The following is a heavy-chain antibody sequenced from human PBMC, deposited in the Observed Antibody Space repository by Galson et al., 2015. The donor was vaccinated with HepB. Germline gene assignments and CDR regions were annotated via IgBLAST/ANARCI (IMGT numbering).Heavy chain of an antibody. CDR3: ARASPPLNYYDSSGYYSTSY. D-gene: IGHD3-22*01. CDR1: GFTFSSYA. V-gene: IGHV3-30*04. J-gene: IGHJ4*02. Sequence: SLRLSCAASGFTFSSYAMHWVRQAPGKGLEWVAVISYDGSNKYYADSVKGRFTISRDNSKNTLYLQMNSLRAEDTAVYYCARASPPLNYYDSSGYYSTSYWGQGTLVTVSS. CDR2: ISYDGSNK.